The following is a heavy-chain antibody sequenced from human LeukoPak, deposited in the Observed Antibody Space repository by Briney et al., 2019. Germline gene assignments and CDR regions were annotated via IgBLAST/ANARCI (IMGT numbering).Heavy chain of an antibody. V-gene: IGHV3-7*01. D-gene: IGHD5-18*01. Sequence: GGSLRLSCAASGFTFSGHWMSWVRQAPGKGLEWVANINQGGSDKYYVDSVKGRFTISRDNAKNTLYLQMNSLRAEDTAVYYCARGGYSYGYIDYWGQGTLVTVSS. CDR1: GFTFSGHW. CDR3: ARGGYSYGYIDY. J-gene: IGHJ4*02. CDR2: INQGGSDK.